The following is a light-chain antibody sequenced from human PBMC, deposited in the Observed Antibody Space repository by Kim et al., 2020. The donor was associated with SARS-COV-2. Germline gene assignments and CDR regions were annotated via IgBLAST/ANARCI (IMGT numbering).Light chain of an antibody. Sequence: SPGERATLSCRASQSVSNSRLAWYQQKPGQAPRLLIYDESSRATGITDRFSGSGSGTDFTLTMSRLEPEDFAVYYCQQYGASSLTFGGGTKVDIK. CDR3: QQYGASSLT. CDR2: DES. J-gene: IGKJ4*01. CDR1: QSVSNSR. V-gene: IGKV3-20*01.